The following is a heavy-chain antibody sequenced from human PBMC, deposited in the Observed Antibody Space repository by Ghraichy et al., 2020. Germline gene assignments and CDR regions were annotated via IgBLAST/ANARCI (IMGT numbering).Heavy chain of an antibody. Sequence: GGSLRLSCAASGFTFSDYYMSWIRQAPGKGLEWVSYISSSSSYTNYADSVKGRFTISRDNAKNSLYLQMNSLRAEDTAVYYCARGSSGMIVVGPAFELGGQGTLVTVSS. CDR3: ARGSSGMIVVGPAFEL. CDR2: ISSSSSYT. D-gene: IGHD3-22*01. CDR1: GFTFSDYY. J-gene: IGHJ4*02. V-gene: IGHV3-11*05.